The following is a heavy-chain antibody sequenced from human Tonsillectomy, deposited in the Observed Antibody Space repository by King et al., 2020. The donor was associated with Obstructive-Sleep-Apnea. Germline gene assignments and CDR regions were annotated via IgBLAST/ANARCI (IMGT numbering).Heavy chain of an antibody. J-gene: IGHJ6*02. D-gene: IGHD2-15*01. V-gene: IGHV4-59*01. CDR3: ARVVCSSGSCFFPTCNYGMDV. CDR2: IYYRGRT. CDR1: GGSISSYY. Sequence: QLQESGPGLVKPSETLSLTCVVSGGSISSYYWNWIRQPPGKGLEWIGYIYYRGRTNYNPPLKSRVAISVDMSKSHFSLRLSTVTAADTAVYYCARVVCSSGSCFFPTCNYGMDVWGQGTTVTVS.